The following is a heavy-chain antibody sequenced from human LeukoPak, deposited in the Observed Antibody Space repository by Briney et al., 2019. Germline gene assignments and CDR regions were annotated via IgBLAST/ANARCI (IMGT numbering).Heavy chain of an antibody. V-gene: IGHV3-66*02. Sequence: GGSLRLSCAASGFTVSSNYMSWVRQAAGKGLAWVSVIYSGGSTYYADSVKGRFTISRDNSKNTLYLQMNSLRAEDTAVYYCAREGSGSSWGYYYYYMDVWGKGTTVTVSS. D-gene: IGHD6-13*01. J-gene: IGHJ6*03. CDR2: IYSGGST. CDR3: AREGSGSSWGYYYYYMDV. CDR1: GFTVSSNY.